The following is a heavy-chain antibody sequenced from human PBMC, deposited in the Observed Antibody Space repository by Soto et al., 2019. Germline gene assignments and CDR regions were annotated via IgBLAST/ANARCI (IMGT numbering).Heavy chain of an antibody. J-gene: IGHJ6*02. Sequence: PGGSLRLSCAASGFSFSSYWMSWVRQAPGKGLAWVANIKEDGTAKHYVDSVKGRFTISRDNAKNSLFLQMNSLRGEDTGVYYCARAGYISGMDVWGQGTTVTVSS. CDR3: ARAGYISGMDV. V-gene: IGHV3-7*01. D-gene: IGHD6-13*01. CDR1: GFSFSSYW. CDR2: IKEDGTAK.